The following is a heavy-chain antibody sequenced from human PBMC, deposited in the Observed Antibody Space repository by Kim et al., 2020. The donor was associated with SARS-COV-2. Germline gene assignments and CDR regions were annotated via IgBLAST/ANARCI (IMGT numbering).Heavy chain of an antibody. Sequence: ASVKVSCKASGYSFSSYGLTWVRQAPGQGLEWMGWISAYNGNTNYAQKLQGRVTMTTDTSTSTDYMELRSLRSDDTAVYYCARDGQAAARGDWYFDVWGRGTLVTVSS. CDR2: ISAYNGNT. CDR1: GYSFSSYG. CDR3: ARDGQAAARGDWYFDV. D-gene: IGHD6-13*01. V-gene: IGHV1-18*01. J-gene: IGHJ2*01.